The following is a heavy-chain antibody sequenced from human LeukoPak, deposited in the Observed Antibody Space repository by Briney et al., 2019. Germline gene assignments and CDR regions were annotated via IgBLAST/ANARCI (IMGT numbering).Heavy chain of an antibody. CDR2: INHSGST. J-gene: IGHJ4*02. V-gene: IGHV4-34*01. CDR3: ARRDYYDSSGYPIDY. D-gene: IGHD3-22*01. Sequence: PSETLSLTCTVSGGSISSYYWSWIRQPPGKGLEWIGDINHSGSTNYNPSLKSRVTISVDTSKNQFSLKLTSVTAADTAVYYCARRDYYDSSGYPIDYWGQGTLVTVSS. CDR1: GGSISSYY.